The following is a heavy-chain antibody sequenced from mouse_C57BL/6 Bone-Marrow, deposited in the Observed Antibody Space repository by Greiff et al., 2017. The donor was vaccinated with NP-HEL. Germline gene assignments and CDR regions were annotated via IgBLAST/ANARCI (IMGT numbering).Heavy chain of an antibody. CDR3: ARRSSSAWFAG. CDR1: GYAFTNYL. J-gene: IGHJ3*01. Sequence: QVQLKQSGAELVRPGTSVKVSCKASGYAFTNYLIEWVKQRPGQGLEWIGVINPGSGGTNYNEKFKGKATLTADKSSSTAYMQLSSLTSEDSAVYFCARRSSSAWFAGWGHGALVTVSA. D-gene: IGHD1-1*01. CDR2: INPGSGGT. V-gene: IGHV1-54*01.